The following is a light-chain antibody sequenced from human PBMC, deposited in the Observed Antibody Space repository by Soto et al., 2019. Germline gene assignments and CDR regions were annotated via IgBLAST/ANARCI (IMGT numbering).Light chain of an antibody. Sequence: QSLLTQAASVSGSPGQSITISCTGTSSDIGAYHYVSWYQQRPGKAPKVLIYAVNNRPSGISDRFSGSKSGNTASLTISGLQAEDEAVYYCNSYTNSDTVIFGGGTKLTVL. V-gene: IGLV2-14*01. CDR2: AVN. CDR3: NSYTNSDTVI. J-gene: IGLJ2*01. CDR1: SSDIGAYHY.